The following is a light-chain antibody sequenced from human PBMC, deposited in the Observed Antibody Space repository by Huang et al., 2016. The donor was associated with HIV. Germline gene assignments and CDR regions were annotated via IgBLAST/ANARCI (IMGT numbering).Light chain of an antibody. CDR3: QQYNNWPPWT. V-gene: IGKV3-15*01. J-gene: IGKJ1*01. CDR2: GAS. CDR1: QSISSN. Sequence: EVVMTQSPATLSVSPGKSVPLSCRASQSISSNLAGYQQKPGQAPRLLIYGASTRATGIPARFSGSGSGTEFTLTISSLQSEDFALYYCQQYNNWPPWTFGQGTRVEIK.